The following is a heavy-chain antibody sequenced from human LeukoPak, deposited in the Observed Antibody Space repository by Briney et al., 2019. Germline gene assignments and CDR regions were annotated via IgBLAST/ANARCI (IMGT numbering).Heavy chain of an antibody. CDR2: ISSSGSTI. Sequence: QPGGSLRLSCAASGFTFSSYEMNWVRQAPGKGLEWVSYISSSGSTIYYADSLKGRFTISRDNAKNSLYLEMKSLRAEDTAVYYCARDPYRGEPEGVGDAFDIWGQGTMVTVSS. J-gene: IGHJ3*02. D-gene: IGHD1-14*01. V-gene: IGHV3-48*03. CDR3: ARDPYRGEPEGVGDAFDI. CDR1: GFTFSSYE.